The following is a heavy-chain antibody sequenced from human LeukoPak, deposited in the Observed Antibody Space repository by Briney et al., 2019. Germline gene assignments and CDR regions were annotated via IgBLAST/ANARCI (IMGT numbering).Heavy chain of an antibody. CDR2: ISGGGGST. CDR3: AKYHNCSGGGCYGYFDY. V-gene: IGHV3-23*01. CDR1: GFTFSSYA. D-gene: IGHD2-15*01. Sequence: GGSLRLSCAASGFTFSSYAMSWVRQAPGKGLEWVSAISGGGGSTYYADSVKGRFTISRDNSKNTLYLQMNSLRAGDTAVYYCAKYHNCSGGGCYGYFDYWGQGTLVTISS. J-gene: IGHJ4*02.